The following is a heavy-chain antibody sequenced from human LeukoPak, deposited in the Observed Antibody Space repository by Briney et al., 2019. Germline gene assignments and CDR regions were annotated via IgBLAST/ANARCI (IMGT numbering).Heavy chain of an antibody. CDR1: GFTFSVYW. Sequence: GGSLRLSCAASGFTFSVYWMSWARQAPGKGLEWVGNINDVGSDKCYVDSVNGRFTFSRDNVKSLLYLQMNNLRAEDTAVYYCARHVAAGTVDYWGQGTLVTVSS. CDR2: INDVGSDK. D-gene: IGHD6-13*01. J-gene: IGHJ4*02. CDR3: ARHVAAGTVDY. V-gene: IGHV3-7*01.